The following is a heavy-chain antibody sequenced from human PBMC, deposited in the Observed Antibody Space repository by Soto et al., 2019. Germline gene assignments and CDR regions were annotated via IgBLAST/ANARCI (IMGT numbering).Heavy chain of an antibody. V-gene: IGHV4-34*01. CDR1: GGSFSCYY. Sequence: SETLSLTCAVYGGSFSCYYWSWIRQPPGKGLEWIGEINHSGSTNYNPSLKSRVTISVDTSKNQFSLKLSSVTAADTAVYYCASRSRGYSYGYRMGADYYYYGMDVWGQGTTVTVSS. CDR2: INHSGST. CDR3: ASRSRGYSYGYRMGADYYYYGMDV. D-gene: IGHD5-18*01. J-gene: IGHJ6*02.